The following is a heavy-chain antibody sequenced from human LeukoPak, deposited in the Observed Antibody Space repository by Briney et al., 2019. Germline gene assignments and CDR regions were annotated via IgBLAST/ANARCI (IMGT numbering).Heavy chain of an antibody. CDR3: TRDGGYCTNGVCYRFDY. J-gene: IGHJ4*02. CDR1: GFTFGDYA. CDR2: IRNKAYGGTT. Sequence: GGSLRLSCTASGFTFGDYAMSWFRQAPGKGLEWVVFIRNKAYGGTTEYAASVKGRFTISRDDSKSIAYLQMNSLKTEDTAVYYCTRDGGYCTNGVCYRFDYWGQGTLVTVSS. V-gene: IGHV3-49*03. D-gene: IGHD2-8*01.